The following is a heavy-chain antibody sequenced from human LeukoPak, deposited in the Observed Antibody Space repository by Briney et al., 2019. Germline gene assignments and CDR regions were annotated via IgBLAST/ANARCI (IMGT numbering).Heavy chain of an antibody. CDR3: ARSMTTVTTRFFDL. J-gene: IGHJ2*01. D-gene: IGHD4-17*01. CDR1: GFTVKTNY. V-gene: IGHV3-20*04. Sequence: GGSLRLSCVASGFTVKTNYMNWVRQAPGKGLEWVSYITWNGVGTAYADSMKGRFTVSRDNVKNSLFLQMDSLRAEDTALYYCARSMTTVTTRFFDLWGRGTLVTVSS. CDR2: ITWNGVGT.